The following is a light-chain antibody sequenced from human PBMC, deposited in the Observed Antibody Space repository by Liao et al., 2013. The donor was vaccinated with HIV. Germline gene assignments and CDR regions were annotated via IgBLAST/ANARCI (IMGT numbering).Light chain of an antibody. CDR3: QAWDSSTVV. CDR2: YDT. CDR1: KLGDKY. J-gene: IGLJ2*01. Sequence: SYELTQPPSVSVSPGQTASITCSGDKLGDKYACWYQQKPGQAPVLVMYYDTDRPSGIPERFSGSNSGNTATLTISGTQAMDEADYYCQAWDSSTVVFGGGTKLTVL. V-gene: IGLV3-1*01.